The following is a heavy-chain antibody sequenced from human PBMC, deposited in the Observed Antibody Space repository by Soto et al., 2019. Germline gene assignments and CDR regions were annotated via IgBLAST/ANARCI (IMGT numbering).Heavy chain of an antibody. CDR1: GGTFRTSA. J-gene: IGHJ6*01. D-gene: IGHD3-3*02. CDR2: IMPVFPTP. Sequence: QVQLVQSGAEVKKPGSSVKVSCKTSGGTFRTSAISWVRQAPGQGLEWMGGIMPVFPTPDYAQKFQGRVTITAYESTSTAYMELSSLRSEDTAVYYCARDKGRQQLGGNYYYIMDVWGQGTKVTVSS. CDR3: ARDKGRQQLGGNYYYIMDV. V-gene: IGHV1-69*12.